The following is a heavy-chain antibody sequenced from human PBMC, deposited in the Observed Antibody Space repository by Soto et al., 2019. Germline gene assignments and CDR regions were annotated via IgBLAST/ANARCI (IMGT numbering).Heavy chain of an antibody. CDR1: GYKFTGHY. Sequence: QVQLMQSGAEVKKPGASVKVSCKASGYKFTGHYVHWVRQAPGQGLEWMGCINPNSGATNYAQNFQDWVIMTRDTSIITVYMELSRLRSDYTAIYYCARENIFGVVREYYVDYWGQGTLVTVSS. CDR3: ARENIFGVVREYYVDY. CDR2: INPNSGAT. D-gene: IGHD3-3*01. J-gene: IGHJ4*02. V-gene: IGHV1-2*04.